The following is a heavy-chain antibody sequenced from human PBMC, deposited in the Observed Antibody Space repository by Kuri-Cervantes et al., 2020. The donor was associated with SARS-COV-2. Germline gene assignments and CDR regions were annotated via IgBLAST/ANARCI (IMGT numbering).Heavy chain of an antibody. CDR1: GASISSSTYY. V-gene: IGHV4-39*01. J-gene: IGHJ5*02. D-gene: IGHD3-3*01. CDR3: ARQMMSSITIFGVVITRNWFDP. Sequence: SETLSFTCTVSGASISSSTYYWGRIRQSPGKGLEWLGSIYESGDTYYSSSLKSRVTISVDTSKNQFSLKLSSVTAADTAVYYCARQMMSSITIFGVVITRNWFDPWGQGTRVTVSS. CDR2: IYESGDT.